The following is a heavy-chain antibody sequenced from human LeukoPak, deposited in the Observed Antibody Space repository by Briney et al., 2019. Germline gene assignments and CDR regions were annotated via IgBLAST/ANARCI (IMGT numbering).Heavy chain of an antibody. D-gene: IGHD6-19*01. CDR3: ARDGSDWSFDY. V-gene: IGHV3-74*01. J-gene: IGHJ4*02. CDR2: IDGDGSST. Sequence: GGSLRLSCAASGFTFSSYSMNWVRQAPGKGLVWVSRIDGDGSSTNYADSVKGRFTISIDNAKNTLYLHMNSLRAEDTAVYYCARDGSDWSFDYWGQGTLVTVSS. CDR1: GFTFSSYS.